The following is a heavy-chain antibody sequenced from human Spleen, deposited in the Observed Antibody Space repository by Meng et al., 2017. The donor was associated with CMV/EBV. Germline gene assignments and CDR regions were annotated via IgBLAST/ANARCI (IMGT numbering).Heavy chain of an antibody. CDR2: IKEDGGET. V-gene: IGHV3-7*01. J-gene: IGHJ4*02. CDR1: GFAFSSYW. Sequence: GGSLRLSCAASGFAFSSYWMSWVRQTPGERLEWVANIKEDGGETYYVDSVKGRFTISRDNAKNSLFLQMSNLRAEDTAVFYCVRHTRHSPGDYWGQGTVVTVSS. CDR3: VRHTRHSPGDY.